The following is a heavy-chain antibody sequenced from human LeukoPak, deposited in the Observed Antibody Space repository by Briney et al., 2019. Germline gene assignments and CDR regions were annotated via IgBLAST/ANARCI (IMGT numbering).Heavy chain of an antibody. CDR2: INPSGGST. J-gene: IGHJ6*02. D-gene: IGHD6-13*01. Sequence: ASVKVSCKASGYTFTSYYMHWVRQAPGQGLEWMGIINPSGGSTSYAQKFQGRVTMTRNTSISTAYMELSSLRSEDTAVYYCAESIAAAGIKKEYYGMDVWGQGTTVTVSS. CDR3: AESIAAAGIKKEYYGMDV. V-gene: IGHV1-46*01. CDR1: GYTFTSYY.